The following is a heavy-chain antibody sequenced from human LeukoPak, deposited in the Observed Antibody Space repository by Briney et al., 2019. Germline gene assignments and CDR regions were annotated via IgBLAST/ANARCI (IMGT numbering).Heavy chain of an antibody. Sequence: SETLSLTCTVSGGSISSGGYYWSWIRQPPGKGLEWIGYIYHSGSTYYNPSLKSRVTISVDRSKDQFSLKLSSVTAADTAVYYCARGLRTAWGIAAAGTDWFDPWGQGTLVTVSS. CDR2: IYHSGST. CDR3: ARGLRTAWGIAAAGTDWFDP. D-gene: IGHD6-13*01. J-gene: IGHJ5*02. CDR1: GGSISSGGYY. V-gene: IGHV4-30-2*01.